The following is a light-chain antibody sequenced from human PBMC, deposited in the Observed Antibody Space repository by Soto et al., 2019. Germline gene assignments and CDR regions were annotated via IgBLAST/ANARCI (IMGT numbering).Light chain of an antibody. J-gene: IGLJ3*02. CDR1: SSDVGDYNY. V-gene: IGLV2-11*01. CDR3: CSYAGRYTVCV. CDR2: DVS. Sequence: QSALTQPRSVSGSPGQSVTISCTGTSSDVGDYNYVSWYQQHPGKAPKVIIYDVSRRPSGVPDRFSGSKSGNTASLTISGLHAEDEADYYCCSYAGRYTVCVFGGGTKLTVL.